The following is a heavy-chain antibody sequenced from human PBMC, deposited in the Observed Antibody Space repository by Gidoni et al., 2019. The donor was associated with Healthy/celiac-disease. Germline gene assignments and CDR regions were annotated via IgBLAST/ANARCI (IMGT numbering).Heavy chain of an antibody. CDR3: ARLGVHMGYDSSDPNGGSFDP. D-gene: IGHD3-22*01. Sequence: EVQLVQSGAEVKKPGESLKISCKGSGYSFTSYWIGWVRQMPGKGLEWMGIIYPGDSDTRYSPSFQGQVTISADKSISTAYLQWSSLKASDTAMYYCARLGVHMGYDSSDPNGGSFDPWGQGTLVTVSS. J-gene: IGHJ5*02. CDR2: IYPGDSDT. CDR1: GYSFTSYW. V-gene: IGHV5-51*01.